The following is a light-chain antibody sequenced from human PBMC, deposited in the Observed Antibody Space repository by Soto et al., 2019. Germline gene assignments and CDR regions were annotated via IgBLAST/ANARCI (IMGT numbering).Light chain of an antibody. CDR1: SSNIGSNY. Sequence: QPVLTQPPSASGTPGQRVTVSCSGSSSNIGSNYVYWYQQLPGTAPKLLIYRNNQRPSGVPDRFSASKSGTSASLAISGLRSEDEADYYCAAWDDSLSVVFGGGTKVTVL. CDR3: AAWDDSLSVV. CDR2: RNN. V-gene: IGLV1-47*01. J-gene: IGLJ2*01.